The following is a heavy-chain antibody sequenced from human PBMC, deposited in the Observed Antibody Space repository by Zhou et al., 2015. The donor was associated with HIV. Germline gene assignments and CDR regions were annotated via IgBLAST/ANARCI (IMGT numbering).Heavy chain of an antibody. CDR3: AREVVPAAHPFDY. V-gene: IGHV1-69*09. CDR1: GGTFSSYT. J-gene: IGHJ4*02. Sequence: QVQLVQSGAEVKKPGSSVKVSCKASGGTFSSYTISWVRQAPGQGLEWMGRIIPILGIANYAQKFQGRVTITADKSTSTAYMELSSLRSEDTAVYYCAREVVPAAHPFDYWGRGNPGHRLL. D-gene: IGHD2-2*01. CDR2: IIPILGIA.